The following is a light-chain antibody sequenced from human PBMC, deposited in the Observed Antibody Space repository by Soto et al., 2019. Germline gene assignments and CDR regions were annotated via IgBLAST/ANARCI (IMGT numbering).Light chain of an antibody. J-gene: IGKJ1*01. Sequence: EIVMTQSPAALFVSPGEIAILYFSASQTVTSNLAWYQQKPGQAPRLLIYGASTRATGIPARFSGRGSGTEFTLTISSLQSEDLAVYYCQQYNVWPPWTFGRGTKVDI. CDR3: QQYNVWPPWT. V-gene: IGKV3-15*01. CDR2: GAS. CDR1: QTVTSN.